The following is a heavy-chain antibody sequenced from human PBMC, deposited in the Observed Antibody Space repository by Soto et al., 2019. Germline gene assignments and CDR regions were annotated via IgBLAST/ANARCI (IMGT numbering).Heavy chain of an antibody. CDR3: ARAYTIDVSFDS. V-gene: IGHV3-21*01. J-gene: IGHJ5*01. CDR1: GFTFSSYS. D-gene: IGHD2-8*01. CDR2: ISSSSSYI. Sequence: GGSLRLSCAASGFTFSSYSMNWVRQAPGKGLEWVSSISSSSSYIYYADSVKGRFTISRDNAKNSLYLQMNSLRAEDTAVYYCARAYTIDVSFDSCRQVPLGIVAS.